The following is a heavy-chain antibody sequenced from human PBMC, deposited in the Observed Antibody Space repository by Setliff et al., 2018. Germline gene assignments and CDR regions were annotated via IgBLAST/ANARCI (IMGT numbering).Heavy chain of an antibody. CDR2: INNYSFKT. V-gene: IGHV1-18*01. CDR3: ARINFYVSSGYYYAPDY. Sequence: AAVKVSCKTSGDTCTNYGITWVGQAPGQGLECRGWINNYSFKTNYPQKFLGRVTVTTDTSTCTAYMELGSLTSDDTAIYYCARINFYVSSGYYYAPDYLGPGTPVTV. CDR1: GDTCTNYG. J-gene: IGHJ4*02. D-gene: IGHD3-22*01.